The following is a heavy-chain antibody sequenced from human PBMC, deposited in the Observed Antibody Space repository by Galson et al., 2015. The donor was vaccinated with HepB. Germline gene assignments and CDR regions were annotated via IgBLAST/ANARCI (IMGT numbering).Heavy chain of an antibody. CDR2: IGSKANSYAT. V-gene: IGHV3-73*01. CDR1: GFTFSGSA. J-gene: IGHJ4*02. D-gene: IGHD6-13*01. Sequence: LRLSCAASGFTFSGSAIHWVRQASGRGLEWIGRIGSKANSYATAYVASVRGRFTISRDDSKNTAFLQLNSLKTDDTAVYYCTRMGDLSGYSSLWGQGTLVTVSS. CDR3: TRMGDLSGYSSL.